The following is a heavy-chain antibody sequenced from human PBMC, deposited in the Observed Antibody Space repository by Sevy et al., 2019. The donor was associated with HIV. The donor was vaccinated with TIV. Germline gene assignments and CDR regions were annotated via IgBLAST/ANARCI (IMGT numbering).Heavy chain of an antibody. Sequence: SETVSLTCTVSGDSIRRSDDYWGWIRQPPEKGLEWIGSVYSSGSSYSNPSFKSRVTMSIDTSRNLFSLKLTSVTAADTALYYCARSPIAASGAKFDTWGPGTLVTVSS. J-gene: IGHJ5*02. CDR2: VYSSGSS. V-gene: IGHV4-39*01. CDR3: ARSPIAASGAKFDT. D-gene: IGHD3-16*01. CDR1: GDSIRRSDDY.